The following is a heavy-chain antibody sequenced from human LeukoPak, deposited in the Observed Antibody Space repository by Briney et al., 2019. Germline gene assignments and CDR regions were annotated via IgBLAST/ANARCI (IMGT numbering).Heavy chain of an antibody. CDR3: ARQRSRYDYVWGSYRKSFDY. CDR2: IIPIFGSA. Sequence: SVKVSCKASGDTFSSYTISWVRQAPGQGLEWMGGIIPIFGSANYAQKFQGRVTITADESTSTAYMELSSLRSEDTAMYYCARQRSRYDYVWGSYRKSFDYWGQGTLVTVSS. D-gene: IGHD3-16*02. V-gene: IGHV1-69*13. CDR1: GDTFSSYT. J-gene: IGHJ4*02.